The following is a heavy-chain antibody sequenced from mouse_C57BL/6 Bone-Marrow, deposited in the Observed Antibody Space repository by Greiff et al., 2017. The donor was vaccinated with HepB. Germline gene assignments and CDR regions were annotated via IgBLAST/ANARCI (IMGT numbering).Heavy chain of an antibody. CDR1: GFTFSSYG. Sequence: DVMLVESGGDLVKPGGSLKLSCAASGFTFSSYGMSWVRQTPDKRLEWVATISSGGSYTYYPDSVKGRFTISRDNAKNTLYLQMSSLKSEDTAMYYCARHIGAYWGQGTLVTVSA. J-gene: IGHJ3*01. CDR2: ISSGGSYT. V-gene: IGHV5-6*02. CDR3: ARHIGAY.